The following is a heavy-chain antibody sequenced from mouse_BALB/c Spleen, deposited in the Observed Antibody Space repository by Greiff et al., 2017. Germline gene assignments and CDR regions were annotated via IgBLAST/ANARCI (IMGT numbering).Heavy chain of an antibody. CDR2: ISSGGGST. J-gene: IGHJ4*01. Sequence: EVHLVESGGGLVKPGGSLKLSCAASGFAFSSYDMSWVRQTPEKRLEWVAYISSGGGSTYYPDTVKGRFTISRDNAKNTLYLQMSSLKSEDTAMYYCARRDGNYGGAMDYWGQGTSVTVSS. D-gene: IGHD2-1*01. CDR3: ARRDGNYGGAMDY. CDR1: GFAFSSYD. V-gene: IGHV5-12-1*01.